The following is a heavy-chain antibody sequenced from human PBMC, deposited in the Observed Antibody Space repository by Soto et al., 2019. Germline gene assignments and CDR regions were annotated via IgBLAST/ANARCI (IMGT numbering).Heavy chain of an antibody. J-gene: IGHJ4*02. V-gene: IGHV4-59*01. CDR3: ARSYGSGSYYNLNR. CDR1: GGSISSYY. D-gene: IGHD3-10*01. Sequence: SETLSLTCTVSGGSISSYYWSWIRQPPGKGLEWIGYIYYSGSTNYNPSLKSRVTISVDTSKNQFSLKLSSVTAADTAVYYCARSYGSGSYYNLNRWGQGTLVTVSS. CDR2: IYYSGST.